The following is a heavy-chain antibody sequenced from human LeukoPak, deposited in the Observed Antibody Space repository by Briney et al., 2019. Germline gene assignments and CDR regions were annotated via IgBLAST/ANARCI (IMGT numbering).Heavy chain of an antibody. CDR1: GFTFSSYG. CDR3: ARDVENEYYFDY. CDR2: IWYDGGNK. V-gene: IGHV3-33*08. J-gene: IGHJ4*02. Sequence: PGGSLRLSCAASGFTFSSYGMHWVRQAPGKGLEWVAVIWYDGGNKYYADSVKGRFTISRDNSKNTLYLQMNSLRTEDTAVYYCARDVENEYYFDYWGQGTLVTVSS.